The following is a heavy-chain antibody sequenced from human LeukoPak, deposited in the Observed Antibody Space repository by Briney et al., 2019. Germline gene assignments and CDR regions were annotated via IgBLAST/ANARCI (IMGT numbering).Heavy chain of an antibody. CDR2: ISGSGGST. Sequence: PGGSLRLSCAASGFTFSSYAMSWVRQAPGKGLEWVSAISGSGGSTYYADSVKGRFTISRDNSKNTLYLQMNSLRAEDTAVYYCAKVGPQRGYSYGGDAFDIWGQGTMVTVSS. D-gene: IGHD5-18*01. CDR1: GFTFSSYA. V-gene: IGHV3-23*01. CDR3: AKVGPQRGYSYGGDAFDI. J-gene: IGHJ3*02.